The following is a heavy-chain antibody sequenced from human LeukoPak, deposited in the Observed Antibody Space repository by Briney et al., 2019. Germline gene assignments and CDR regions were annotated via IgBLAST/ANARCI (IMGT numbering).Heavy chain of an antibody. J-gene: IGHJ4*02. V-gene: IGHV3-23*01. D-gene: IGHD6-19*01. CDR2: ISGSGGST. CDR1: GFTFSSYA. Sequence: GGSLRLSCAASGFTFSSYARSWVRQAPGKGLEWVSAISGSGGSTYYADSVKGRFTISRDNSKHTLYLQMNSLRAGDTAVYYCAKDGSIAVAGTLGYWGQGTLVTVSS. CDR3: AKDGSIAVAGTLGY.